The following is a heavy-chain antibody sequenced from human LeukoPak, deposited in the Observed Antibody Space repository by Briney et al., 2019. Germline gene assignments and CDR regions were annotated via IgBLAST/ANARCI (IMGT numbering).Heavy chain of an antibody. CDR2: INSDGSST. CDR3: ARGFGYDNILTY. V-gene: IGHV3-74*01. Sequence: PGGSLRLSCAASGFSFSSYWTHWVRQAPGNGLVWVSRINSDGSSTSYADSVKGRFTISRDNAKNTLYLQMNSLRAEDTAVYYCARGFGYDNILTYWGQGTLVTVSS. CDR1: GFSFSSYW. J-gene: IGHJ4*02. D-gene: IGHD5-12*01.